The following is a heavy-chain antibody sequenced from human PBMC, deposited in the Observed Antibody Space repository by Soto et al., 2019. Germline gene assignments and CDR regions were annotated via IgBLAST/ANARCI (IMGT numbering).Heavy chain of an antibody. Sequence: GGSVRLSCAASGFSFSTYEMNWVRQAPGKGLEWVSYISKSGIDIYYADSVKGRFAISRDNANNSLYLQMNSLRAEDTAVYYCAPRKYGSFNIGAFDIWGQGTMVTVSS. D-gene: IGHD1-26*01. CDR2: ISKSGIDI. CDR3: APRKYGSFNIGAFDI. CDR1: GFSFSTYE. V-gene: IGHV3-48*03. J-gene: IGHJ3*02.